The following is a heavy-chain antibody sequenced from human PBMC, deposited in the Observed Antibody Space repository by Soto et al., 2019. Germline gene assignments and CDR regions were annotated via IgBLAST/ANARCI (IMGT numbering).Heavy chain of an antibody. V-gene: IGHV3-49*03. CDR1: GFTFGDYA. D-gene: IGHD6-13*01. CDR2: IRSKAYGGTT. J-gene: IGHJ6*03. CDR3: TRDDHASSSWYGYYYYYMDV. Sequence: GGSLRLSCTASGFTFGDYAMSWFRQAPGKGLEWVGFIRSKAYGGTTEYAASVKGRFTISRDDSKSIAYLQMNSLKTEDTAVYYCTRDDHASSSWYGYYYYYMDVWGKGTTVTVSS.